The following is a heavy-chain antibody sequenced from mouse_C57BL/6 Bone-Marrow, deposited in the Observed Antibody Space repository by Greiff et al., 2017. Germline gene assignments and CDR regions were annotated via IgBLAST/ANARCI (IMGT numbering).Heavy chain of an antibody. CDR3: ARGRDYYGSTYFDY. Sequence: QVQLKQSGAELARPGASVKLSCKASGYTFTSYGISWVKQRTGQGLEWIGEIYPRSGNTYYNEKFKGKATLTADKSSSTAYMELRSLTSEDSAVYFCARGRDYYGSTYFDYWGQGTTLTVSS. D-gene: IGHD1-1*01. V-gene: IGHV1-81*01. CDR2: IYPRSGNT. J-gene: IGHJ2*01. CDR1: GYTFTSYG.